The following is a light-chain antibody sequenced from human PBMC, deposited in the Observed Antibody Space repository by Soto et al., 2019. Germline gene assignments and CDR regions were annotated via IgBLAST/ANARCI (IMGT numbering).Light chain of an antibody. CDR3: QQYNQWPLT. V-gene: IGKV3-15*01. Sequence: ETVMTQSPATLSMSPGERATLSCRASQSVSTYLAWYQLTPGQAPRLLIYGASTRATGVPARFSGSGSETEFTLTISSLQSEDFAVYFCQQYNQWPLTFGGGTKVEIK. CDR2: GAS. CDR1: QSVSTY. J-gene: IGKJ4*01.